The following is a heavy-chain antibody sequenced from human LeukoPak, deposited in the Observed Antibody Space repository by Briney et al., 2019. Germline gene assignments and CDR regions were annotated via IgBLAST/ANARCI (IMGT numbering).Heavy chain of an antibody. Sequence: PSETLSLTCAVYVGSFSGYYWSWIRQPPGKGLEWIGEINHSGSTNYNPSLKSRVTISVDTSKNQFSLKLSSVTAADTAVYYCARLGGYYDPPDYWGQGTLVTVSS. CDR3: ARLGGYYDPPDY. CDR2: INHSGST. D-gene: IGHD3-22*01. V-gene: IGHV4-34*01. J-gene: IGHJ4*02. CDR1: VGSFSGYY.